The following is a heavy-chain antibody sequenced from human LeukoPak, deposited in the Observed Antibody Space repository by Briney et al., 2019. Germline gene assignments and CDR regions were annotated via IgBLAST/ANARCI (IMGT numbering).Heavy chain of an antibody. J-gene: IGHJ6*02. V-gene: IGHV1-69*01. CDR2: IIPIFSTA. CDR1: GGTFSSYA. CDR3: ARERLSGLWFGELSDYYYYGMDV. D-gene: IGHD3-10*01. Sequence: SSVKVSCKASGGTFSSYAISWVRQAPGQGLEWMGGIIPIFSTANYAQKFQDRGTITADESTSTAYMELSSLRSEDTAVYYCARERLSGLWFGELSDYYYYGMDVWGQGTTVTVSS.